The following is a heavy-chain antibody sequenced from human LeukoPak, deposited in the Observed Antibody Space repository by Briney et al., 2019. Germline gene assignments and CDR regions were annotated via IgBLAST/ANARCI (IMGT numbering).Heavy chain of an antibody. Sequence: ASVKVSCKASGYTFTGHYMHWVRQAPGQGLEWMGWISPNGADTDYAQRFQGRVTMTRDTSISTAYMELSRLRSDDTAVYYCARAAIAVAGDYHYHYMDVWAKGPRSPSP. CDR2: ISPNGADT. J-gene: IGHJ6*03. D-gene: IGHD6-19*01. CDR1: GYTFTGHY. V-gene: IGHV1-2*02. CDR3: ARAAIAVAGDYHYHYMDV.